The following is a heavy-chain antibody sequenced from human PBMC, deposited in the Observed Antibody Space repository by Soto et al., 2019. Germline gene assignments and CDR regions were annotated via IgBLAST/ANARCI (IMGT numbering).Heavy chain of an antibody. CDR3: ASPKIAFYNWFDP. CDR2: SYYSGST. D-gene: IGHD3-3*02. J-gene: IGHJ5*02. Sequence: SETLSLTCTVSGGSISSSSYYWGWIRQAQGKGLEWIGSSYYSGSTYYNPSLKSRVTISVDTSKNQFSLKLSSVTAADTAVYYCASPKIAFYNWFDPWGQGTLLTVS. V-gene: IGHV4-39*01. CDR1: GGSISSSSYY.